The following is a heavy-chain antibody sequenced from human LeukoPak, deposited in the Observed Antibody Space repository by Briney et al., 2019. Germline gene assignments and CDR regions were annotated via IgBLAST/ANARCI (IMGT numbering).Heavy chain of an antibody. CDR2: IYYSGST. D-gene: IGHD3-10*01. V-gene: IGHV4-39*01. CDR1: GGSISSSSYY. Sequence: SETLSLTCTVSGGSISSSSYYWGWIRQPPGKGLEWIGSIYYSGSTYYNPSLKSRVTISVDTSKNQFSLKLSSVTAADTAVYYCARARVVTMVRGVIITVKYFDYWGQGTLVTVSS. CDR3: ARARVVTMVRGVIITVKYFDY. J-gene: IGHJ4*02.